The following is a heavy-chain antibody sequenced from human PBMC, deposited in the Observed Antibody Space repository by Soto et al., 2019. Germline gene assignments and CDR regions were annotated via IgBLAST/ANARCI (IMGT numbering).Heavy chain of an antibody. CDR2: IYPGDSDT. CDR3: ARASSHYYTVY. CDR1: GYSFTSYW. D-gene: IGHD3-22*01. Sequence: EESLKISCKGSGYSFTSYWIGWVRQMPGKGLEWMGIIYPGDSDTRYSPSFQGQVTISADKSISTAYLQWSSLKASDNAMYYCARASSHYYTVYWGQGTLVMSPQ. V-gene: IGHV5-51*01. J-gene: IGHJ1*01.